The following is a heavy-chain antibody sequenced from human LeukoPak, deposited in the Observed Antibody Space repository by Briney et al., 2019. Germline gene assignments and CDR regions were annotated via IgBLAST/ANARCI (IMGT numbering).Heavy chain of an antibody. CDR1: GGSISSSSYY. J-gene: IGHJ5*02. CDR2: IYYSGST. Sequence: KPSETLSLTCTVSGGSISSSSYYWGWIRQPPGKGLEWIGSIYYSGSTYYNPSLKSRVTISVDTSKNQFPLKLSSATAADTAVYYCARRAGGSNWFDPWGQGTLVTVSS. CDR3: ARRAGGSNWFDP. V-gene: IGHV4-39*01. D-gene: IGHD2-15*01.